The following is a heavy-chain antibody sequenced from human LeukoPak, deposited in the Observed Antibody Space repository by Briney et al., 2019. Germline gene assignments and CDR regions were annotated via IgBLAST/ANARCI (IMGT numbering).Heavy chain of an antibody. D-gene: IGHD3-10*01. CDR3: ARVSRSYYYGSGSSNFDY. CDR1: GFIFSSYW. V-gene: IGHV3-48*03. CDR2: ISSSGRTI. J-gene: IGHJ4*02. Sequence: QTGGSLRLSCAASGFIFSSYWMHWVRQAPGKGLEWVSYISSSGRTIKYAHSVKGRFTISRDNAKNSLYLQMNSLRAEDTAVYYCARVSRSYYYGSGSSNFDYWGQGTLVTVSS.